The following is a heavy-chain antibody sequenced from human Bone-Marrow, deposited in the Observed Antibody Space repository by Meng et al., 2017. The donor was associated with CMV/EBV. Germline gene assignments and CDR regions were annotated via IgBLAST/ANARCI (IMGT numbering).Heavy chain of an antibody. J-gene: IGHJ6*02. D-gene: IGHD2-2*01. CDR3: ARAPGYCSSTSCQKPYYYYGMDV. Sequence: SETLSLTCAVYGGSFSGYYWSWIRQPPGKGLEWIGEINHSGSTNYNPSLKSRVTISVDTSKNQFSLKLSSVTAADTAVYYCARAPGYCSSTSCQKPYYYYGMDVWGQGTTVTVSS. CDR1: GGSFSGYY. V-gene: IGHV4-34*01. CDR2: INHSGST.